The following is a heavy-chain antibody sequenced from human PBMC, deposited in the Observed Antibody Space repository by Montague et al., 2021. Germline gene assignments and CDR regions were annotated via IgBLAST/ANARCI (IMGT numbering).Heavy chain of an antibody. V-gene: IGHV4-34*01. Sequence: SETLSLTCAVSGGSFSAYYWDWIRRPPGKGLEWIGEIHHSGITYYNPSLNSRLTISLDTSKSQFSLKLNSVTAADTAVYFCARRSRLKSPVDYWGQGTLVTVSS. CDR1: GGSFSAYY. J-gene: IGHJ4*02. CDR3: ARRSRLKSPVDY. CDR2: IHHSGIT.